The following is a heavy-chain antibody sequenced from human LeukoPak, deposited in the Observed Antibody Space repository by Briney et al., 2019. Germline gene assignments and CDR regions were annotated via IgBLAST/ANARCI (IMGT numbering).Heavy chain of an antibody. CDR3: ARGGYSYDY. V-gene: IGHV3-21*06. D-gene: IGHD5-18*01. CDR2: ISGSSSSI. J-gene: IGHJ4*02. Sequence: GGSLRLSCVASGLSCSSCAMNWVRQAPGKGLEWVSSISGSSSSIYYADSVKGRFTISRDNAKNSLYLQMNSLRAEDTAVYYCARGGYSYDYWGQGTLVTVSS. CDR1: GLSCSSCA.